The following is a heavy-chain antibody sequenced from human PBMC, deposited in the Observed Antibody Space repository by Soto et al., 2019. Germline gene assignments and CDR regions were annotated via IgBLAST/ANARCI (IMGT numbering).Heavy chain of an antibody. Sequence: SETLSLTCTVSGGSVSSGGFYWSWIRQHPVKGLEWIGNIYYNGNTYYNPSLKSRVAMSVDTSRNQFSLKVYSVTAADTAVYYCVKRSGQSHDWGTFDIWGQGAMVTVSS. D-gene: IGHD3-9*01. CDR1: GGSVSSGGFY. CDR2: IYYNGNT. J-gene: IGHJ3*02. V-gene: IGHV4-31*03. CDR3: VKRSGQSHDWGTFDI.